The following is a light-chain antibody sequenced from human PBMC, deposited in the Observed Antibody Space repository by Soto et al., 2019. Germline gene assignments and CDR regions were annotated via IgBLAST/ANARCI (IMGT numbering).Light chain of an antibody. Sequence: EIVMTQSPATLSVSPGERATLSCRASQSVGSNLAGYQQKPGQAPRLLIYDAFTRATGVPARFSGTGYGTEFTLTINSLQSEDFAVYYCQQNHDWPLTFGGGTKVEIK. CDR1: QSVGSN. CDR2: DAF. J-gene: IGKJ4*01. CDR3: QQNHDWPLT. V-gene: IGKV3-15*01.